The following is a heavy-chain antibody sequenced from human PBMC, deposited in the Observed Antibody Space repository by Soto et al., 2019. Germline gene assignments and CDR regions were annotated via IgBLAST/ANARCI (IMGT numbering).Heavy chain of an antibody. V-gene: IGHV4-34*01. CDR2: INHSGST. J-gene: IGHJ5*02. CDR3: ARANTIFGVVIQSNWFDP. CDR1: GGSFSGYY. Sequence: SETLSLTCAVYGGSFSGYYWSWIRQPPGKGLEWIGEINHSGSTNYNPPLKSRVTISVDTSKNQFSLKLSSVTAADTAVYYCARANTIFGVVIQSNWFDPWGQGTLVTVSS. D-gene: IGHD3-3*01.